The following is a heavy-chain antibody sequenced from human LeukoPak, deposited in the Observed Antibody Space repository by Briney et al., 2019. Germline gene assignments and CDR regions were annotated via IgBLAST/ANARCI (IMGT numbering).Heavy chain of an antibody. CDR2: ISAYNGNT. Sequence: ASVKVSCKASGYTFTSYGISWVRRAPGRGLEWMGWISAYNGNTNYAQKLQGRVTMTTDTSTSTAYMELRSLRSDDTAVYYCARLSRVAAAGTGFDYWGQGTLVTVSS. V-gene: IGHV1-18*01. D-gene: IGHD6-13*01. J-gene: IGHJ4*02. CDR1: GYTFTSYG. CDR3: ARLSRVAAAGTGFDY.